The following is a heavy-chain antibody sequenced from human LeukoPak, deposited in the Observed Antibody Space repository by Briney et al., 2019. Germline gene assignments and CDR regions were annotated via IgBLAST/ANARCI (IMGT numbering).Heavy chain of an antibody. CDR2: IYYSGST. J-gene: IGHJ5*02. D-gene: IGHD6-19*01. CDR3: ARTVAGTISWFDP. V-gene: IGHV4-59*01. CDR1: VGSISSYY. Sequence: SGTLSLTCTVSVGSISSYYWSWIRQPPGKELEGIGYIYYSGSTNYNPSLKSRVTISVDTSKNQFSLKLSSVTAADTAVYYCARTVAGTISWFDPWGQGTLVTVSS.